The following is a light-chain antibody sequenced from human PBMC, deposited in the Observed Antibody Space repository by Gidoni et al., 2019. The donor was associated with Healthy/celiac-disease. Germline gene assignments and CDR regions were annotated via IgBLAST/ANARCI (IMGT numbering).Light chain of an antibody. CDR3: MQGTHLPPLT. J-gene: IGKJ4*01. CDR2: KVS. V-gene: IGKV2-30*01. Sequence: DVVMTQSPLSLPVTLGQPASISCRSSQSLVYSDGNTYLNWFQQRPGQSPRRLIYKVSNRDSVVPDRFSGSGSGTDFTLKISRVEAEDVGVYYCMQGTHLPPLTFGGGTKVEIK. CDR1: QSLVYSDGNTY.